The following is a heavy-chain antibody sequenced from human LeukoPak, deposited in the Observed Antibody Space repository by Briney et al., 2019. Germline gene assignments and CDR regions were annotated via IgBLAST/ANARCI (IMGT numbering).Heavy chain of an antibody. Sequence: SETLSLTCTVSGGSISSYYWSWIRQPPGKGLEWIGYIYYSGSTNYNPSLKSRVTISVDTSKNQFSLKLSSVTAADTAVYYCARHPGVGGSSGHHYFDYWGQGTLVTVSS. CDR1: GGSISSYY. D-gene: IGHD3-22*01. J-gene: IGHJ4*02. CDR3: ARHPGVGGSSGHHYFDY. CDR2: IYYSGST. V-gene: IGHV4-59*08.